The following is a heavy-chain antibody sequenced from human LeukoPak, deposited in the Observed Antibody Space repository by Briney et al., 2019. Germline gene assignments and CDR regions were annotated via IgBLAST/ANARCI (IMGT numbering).Heavy chain of an antibody. Sequence: SETLSLTCVVSGDSISSSNYHWGWIRQPPGKGLEWIGSIYHSGSTYYNPSLKSRVTISVDTSKNQFSLKLSSVTAADTAVYYCARGTTVDYWGQGTLVTVSS. CDR2: IYHSGST. CDR1: GDSISSSNYH. J-gene: IGHJ4*02. D-gene: IGHD4-17*01. V-gene: IGHV4-39*07. CDR3: ARGTTVDY.